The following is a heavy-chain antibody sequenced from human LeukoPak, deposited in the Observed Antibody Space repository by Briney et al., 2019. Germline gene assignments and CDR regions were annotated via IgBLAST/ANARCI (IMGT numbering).Heavy chain of an antibody. CDR1: GGSISSGGYY. Sequence: SETLSLTCAVSGGSISSGGYYWGWIRQPPGKGLEWIGSIYYSGSTYYNPSLKSRVTISVDTSKNQFSLKLSSVTAADTAVYYCAREARYGGNSARNAFDIWGQGTMVTVSS. CDR2: IYYSGST. D-gene: IGHD4-23*01. J-gene: IGHJ3*02. CDR3: AREARYGGNSARNAFDI. V-gene: IGHV4-39*02.